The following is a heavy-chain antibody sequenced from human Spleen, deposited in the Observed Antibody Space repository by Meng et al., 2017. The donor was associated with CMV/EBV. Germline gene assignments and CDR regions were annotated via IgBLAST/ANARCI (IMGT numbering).Heavy chain of an antibody. CDR1: GFTLSTYN. Sequence: GESLKISCAVSGFTLSTYNMHWVRQAPGKGLEWVAVILSDGRNKYYADSVKGRFTISRDNSKRVFYLHMDGLRVEDTAVYHCAKDLSTNLYYFHGMDVWGQGTTVTVSS. CDR2: ILSDGRNK. D-gene: IGHD3-9*01. J-gene: IGHJ6*02. CDR3: AKDLSTNLYYFHGMDV. V-gene: IGHV3-33*06.